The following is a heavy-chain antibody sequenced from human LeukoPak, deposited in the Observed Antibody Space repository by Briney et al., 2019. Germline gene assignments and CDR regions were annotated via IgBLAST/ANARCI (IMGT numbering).Heavy chain of an antibody. V-gene: IGHV4-61*02. D-gene: IGHD5-18*01. CDR1: GGSISSGSYF. J-gene: IGHJ4*02. Sequence: PSETLSLTCTVSGGSISSGSYFWSWIRQPAGKGLEWIGRIYTSGSTNYSPSLKSRVTISVDTSRNQFSLNLTSVTAADTAVYYCARGDTATKTIEFDYWGQGTLVTVSS. CDR2: IYTSGST. CDR3: ARGDTATKTIEFDY.